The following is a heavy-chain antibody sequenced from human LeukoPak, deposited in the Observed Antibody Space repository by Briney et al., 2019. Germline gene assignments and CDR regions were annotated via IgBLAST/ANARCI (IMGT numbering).Heavy chain of an antibody. Sequence: GGSLRLSCAASGFTFSSYDMHWVRQATGKGLEWVSAIGTAGDTYYPGSVKGRFTISRENAKNSLYLQMNSLGAGDTAVYYCARGKTLRYFDWLSNYYYYGMDVWGQGTTVTVSS. J-gene: IGHJ6*02. CDR3: ARGKTLRYFDWLSNYYYYGMDV. V-gene: IGHV3-13*01. CDR1: GFTFSSYD. CDR2: IGTAGDT. D-gene: IGHD3-9*01.